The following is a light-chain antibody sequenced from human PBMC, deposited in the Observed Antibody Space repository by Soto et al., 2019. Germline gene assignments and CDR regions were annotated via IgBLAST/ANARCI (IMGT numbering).Light chain of an antibody. V-gene: IGKV3-20*01. CDR2: GAS. CDR1: QSVSSSY. CDR3: QQYCSSPRFT. Sequence: EIVLTQSPGTLSLSPGERATLSCRASQSVSSSYLAWYQQKPSQAPRLLIYGASSRSTGIPDRFSGSGSGTDFTLTISRLEPEEFVVYYCQQYCSSPRFTFGPGTKVDIK. J-gene: IGKJ3*01.